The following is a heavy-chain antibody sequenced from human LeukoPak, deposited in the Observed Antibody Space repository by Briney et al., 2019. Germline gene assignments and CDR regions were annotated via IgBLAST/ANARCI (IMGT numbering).Heavy chain of an antibody. Sequence: AGGSLRLFCAASGFTFSSYEMNWVRQAPGKGLEWVSYISSSGSTIYYADSVKGRFTISRDNAKNSLYLQMNSLSAEDTAVYYCASKTWFGELLGWYFDYWGQGTLVTVPS. D-gene: IGHD3-10*01. CDR2: ISSSGSTI. V-gene: IGHV3-48*03. J-gene: IGHJ4*02. CDR3: ASKTWFGELLGWYFDY. CDR1: GFTFSSYE.